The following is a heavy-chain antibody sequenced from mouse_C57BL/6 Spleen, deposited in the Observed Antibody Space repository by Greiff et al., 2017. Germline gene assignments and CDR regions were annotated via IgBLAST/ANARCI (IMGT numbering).Heavy chain of an antibody. J-gene: IGHJ2*01. Sequence: EVMLVESGGGLVKPGGSLKLSCAASGFTFSDYGMHWVRQAPEKGLEWVAYISSGSSTIYYADTVKGRFTISRDNAKNTLFLQMTSLRSEDTAMYYCARARPRTYYGSPFDYWGQGTTLTVSS. V-gene: IGHV5-17*01. D-gene: IGHD1-1*01. CDR1: GFTFSDYG. CDR3: ARARPRTYYGSPFDY. CDR2: ISSGSSTI.